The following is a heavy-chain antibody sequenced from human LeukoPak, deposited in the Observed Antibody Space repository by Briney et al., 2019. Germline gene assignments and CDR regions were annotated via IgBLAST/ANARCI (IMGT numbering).Heavy chain of an antibody. CDR2: IWFDGRNK. J-gene: IGHJ4*02. D-gene: IGHD6-19*01. CDR1: GFAFSNYG. CDR3: AREWGPIAVSGGPGY. Sequence: GGSLRLSCAASGFAFSNYGMHWVRQAPGKGLEWVALIWFDGRNKFHADSVKGRFTISRDNSKNTLFLQMNSLRAEDTAVYYCAREWGPIAVSGGPGYWGQGALVTVSS. V-gene: IGHV3-33*01.